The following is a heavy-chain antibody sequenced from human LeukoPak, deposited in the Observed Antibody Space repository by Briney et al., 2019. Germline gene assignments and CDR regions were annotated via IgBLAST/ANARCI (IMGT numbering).Heavy chain of an antibody. Sequence: PGGSLRLSCAASGFTFDDYAMHWVRQAPGKGLEWVSGISWNSGSIGYADSVKGRFTISRDNAKNSLYLQMNSLRAEDTALYYCAKGAYLNAFDIWGQGTMVTVSS. CDR3: AKGAYLNAFDI. D-gene: IGHD2/OR15-2a*01. CDR2: ISWNSGSI. J-gene: IGHJ3*02. V-gene: IGHV3-9*01. CDR1: GFTFDDYA.